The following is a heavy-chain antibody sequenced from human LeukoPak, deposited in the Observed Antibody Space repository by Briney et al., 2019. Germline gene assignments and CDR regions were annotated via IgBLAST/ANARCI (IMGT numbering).Heavy chain of an antibody. V-gene: IGHV1-18*01. CDR3: VMNYYDSSGYYYTTYYYGMDV. CDR1: GYTFTSYG. J-gene: IGHJ6*02. CDR2: ISAYNGNT. D-gene: IGHD3-22*01. Sequence: ASVKVSCKASGYTFTSYGISWVRQAPGKGLEGMGWISAYNGNTNYAQKLQGRVTMTTDTFTSPAYMELRSMRSDDTAVYYCVMNYYDSSGYYYTTYYYGMDVWGQGTTVTVSS.